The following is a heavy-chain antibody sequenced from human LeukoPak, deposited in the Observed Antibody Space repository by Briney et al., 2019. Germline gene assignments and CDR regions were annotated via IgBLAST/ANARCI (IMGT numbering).Heavy chain of an antibody. J-gene: IGHJ4*02. V-gene: IGHV3-66*01. CDR1: GFSVSSNY. Sequence: GGSLRLSCAASGFSVSSNYMNWVRQAPGKGLEWVSVIYGGVNTVYADPVKGRFTISRDDSKNTLYLQMNSLRAEDTAVYYCAKSPKTGFLFDYWGQGTLVTVSS. D-gene: IGHD1-1*01. CDR3: AKSPKTGFLFDY. CDR2: IYGGVNT.